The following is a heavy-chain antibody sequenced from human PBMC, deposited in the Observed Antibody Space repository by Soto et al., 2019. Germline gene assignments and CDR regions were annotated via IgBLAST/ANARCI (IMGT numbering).Heavy chain of an antibody. J-gene: IGHJ6*02. V-gene: IGHV1-2*04. CDR2: INPKSGGT. CDR1: GYSFTDYH. Sequence: GASVKFSCKASGYSFTDYHIHWVRQAPGQGLEWLGRINPKSGGTSTAQKFQGWVTMTTDTSISTASMELTGLTSDDTAIYYCARGDSTDCSNGVCSFFYNHDMDVWGQGTTVTVS. CDR3: ARGDSTDCSNGVCSFFYNHDMDV. D-gene: IGHD2-8*01.